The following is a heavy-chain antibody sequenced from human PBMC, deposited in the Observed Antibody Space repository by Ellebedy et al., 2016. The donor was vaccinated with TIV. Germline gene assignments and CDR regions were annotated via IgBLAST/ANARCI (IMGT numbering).Heavy chain of an antibody. D-gene: IGHD2-2*01. CDR2: ISAYNGNT. CDR1: GYPFPNYG. Sequence: AASVKVSCKASGYPFPNYGVSWVRQAPGQGLEWVGWISAYNGNTKYGQKFQGRISLTTDPSMGTAYMELRSLRSDDTGVYFGARDVPADAAALLDYWGQGTRVTVSS. CDR3: ARDVPADAAALLDY. V-gene: IGHV1-18*04. J-gene: IGHJ4*02.